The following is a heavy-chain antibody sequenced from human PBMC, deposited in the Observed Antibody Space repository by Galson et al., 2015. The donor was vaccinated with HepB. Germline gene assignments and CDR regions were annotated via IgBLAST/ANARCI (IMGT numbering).Heavy chain of an antibody. J-gene: IGHJ4*02. Sequence: SLRLSCAASGFTFSSYGMHWVRQAPGKGLEWVAVISYDGSNKYYADSVKGRFTISRDNSKNTLYLQMNSLRAEDTAAYYCAKGSYYDIGYWGQGTLVTVSS. CDR2: ISYDGSNK. CDR3: AKGSYYDIGY. V-gene: IGHV3-30*18. CDR1: GFTFSSYG. D-gene: IGHD3-22*01.